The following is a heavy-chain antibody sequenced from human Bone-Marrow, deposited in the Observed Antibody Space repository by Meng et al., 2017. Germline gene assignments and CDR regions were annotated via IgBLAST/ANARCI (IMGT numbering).Heavy chain of an antibody. CDR3: ARGARTSGRLF. D-gene: IGHD2-8*01. J-gene: IGHJ4*02. CDR2: ISGGGGTI. CDR1: GFTFGSYE. V-gene: IGHV3-48*03. Sequence: GESLKISCAGSGFTFGSYEMNWVRQAPGKGLEWVSYISGGGGTIYYADSVKGRFTISRDNAKNSLFLQMSSLRTEDTAIYYCARGARTSGRLFWGQGTLVTVSS.